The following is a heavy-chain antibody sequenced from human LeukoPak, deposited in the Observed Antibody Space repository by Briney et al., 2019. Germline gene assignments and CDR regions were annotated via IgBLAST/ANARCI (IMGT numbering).Heavy chain of an antibody. CDR2: INANSGVT. V-gene: IGHV1-2*02. Sequence: ASVKVSCKASGYIFTRYGVTWVRQAPGQGLEWMGWINANSGVTDYAQNFQGRVTMTRDTSISTAYMELSRLRSDDTAIYYCARMYSSSSYGYYFDYWGQGTLVTVSS. CDR1: GYIFTRYG. D-gene: IGHD6-13*01. J-gene: IGHJ4*02. CDR3: ARMYSSSSYGYYFDY.